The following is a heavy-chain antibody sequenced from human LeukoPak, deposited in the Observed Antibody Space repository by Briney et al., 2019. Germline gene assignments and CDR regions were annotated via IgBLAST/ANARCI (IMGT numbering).Heavy chain of an antibody. J-gene: IGHJ4*02. CDR3: ARASDYYDSSGYYYEYYFDY. CDR1: GFTFSSYA. D-gene: IGHD3-22*01. Sequence: GGSLRLSCAASGFTFSSYAMHWVRQAPSKGLEWVAVISYDGSNKYYADSVKGRFTISRDNSKNTLYLQMNSLRAEDTAVYYCARASDYYDSSGYYYEYYFDYWGQGTLVTVSS. V-gene: IGHV3-30-3*01. CDR2: ISYDGSNK.